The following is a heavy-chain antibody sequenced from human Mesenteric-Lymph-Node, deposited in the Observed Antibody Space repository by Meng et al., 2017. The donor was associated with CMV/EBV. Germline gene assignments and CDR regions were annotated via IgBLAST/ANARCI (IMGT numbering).Heavy chain of an antibody. CDR1: GFTFSSYW. CDR2: IKQDGSEK. Sequence: GESLKISCAASGFTFSSYWMSWVRQAPGKGLEWVANIKQDGSEKYYVDSVKGRFTISRDNAKNSLYLQMNSLRAEDTAVYYCARDASIAARPHWGQGTLVTVSS. D-gene: IGHD6-6*01. V-gene: IGHV3-7*01. J-gene: IGHJ4*02. CDR3: ARDASIAARPH.